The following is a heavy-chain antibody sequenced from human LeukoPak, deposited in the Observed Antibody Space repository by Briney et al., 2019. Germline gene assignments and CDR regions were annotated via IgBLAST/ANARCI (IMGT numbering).Heavy chain of an antibody. J-gene: IGHJ4*02. D-gene: IGHD6-13*01. CDR3: ARFSSIAAAFDY. CDR1: GGSFSGYS. Sequence: SETLSLTCAVFGGSFSGYSWNWIRQPPGKGLEWIGEIYHSGSTNYNPSLKSRVTISLDTSKNQFSLKLSSVTAADTAVYYCARFSSIAAAFDYWGQGTLVTVSS. CDR2: IYHSGST. V-gene: IGHV4-34*01.